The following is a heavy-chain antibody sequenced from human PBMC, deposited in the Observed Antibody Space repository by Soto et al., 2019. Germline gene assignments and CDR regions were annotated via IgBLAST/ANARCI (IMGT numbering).Heavy chain of an antibody. Sequence: GGSLRLSCAASGFTVSSNYMSWVRQAPGKGLEWVSVIYSGGSTYYADSVKGRFTISRDNSKNTLYLQMNSLRAEDTAVYYCARVKPGGLTYGMDVWGQGTTVTVSS. CDR3: ARVKPGGLTYGMDV. V-gene: IGHV3-53*01. CDR2: IYSGGST. CDR1: GFTVSSNY. J-gene: IGHJ6*02. D-gene: IGHD3-10*01.